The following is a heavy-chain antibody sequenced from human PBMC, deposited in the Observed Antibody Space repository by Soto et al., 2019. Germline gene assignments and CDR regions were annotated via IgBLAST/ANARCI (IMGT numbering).Heavy chain of an antibody. CDR2: ISSSSSTI. CDR1: GFTFSSYS. V-gene: IGHV3-48*01. J-gene: IGHJ4*02. CDR3: ASGEKGFLEWQADY. D-gene: IGHD3-3*01. Sequence: EVQLVESGGGLVQPGGSLRLSCAASGFTFSSYSMNWVRQAPGKGLEWVSYISSSSSTIYYADSVKGRFTISRDNAKNSLYLQMNSLRAEDTAVYYCASGEKGFLEWQADYWGQGTLVTVSS.